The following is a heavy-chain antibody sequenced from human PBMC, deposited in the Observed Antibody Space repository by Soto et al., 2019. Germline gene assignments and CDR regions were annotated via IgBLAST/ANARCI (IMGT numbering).Heavy chain of an antibody. CDR2: IIPIFGTA. D-gene: IGHD3-22*01. V-gene: IGHV1-69*13. Sequence: SVKVSCKASGDTFSSYAISWVRQAPGQGLEWMGGIIPIFGTANYAQKFQGRVTITADESTSTAYMELSSLRSEDTAVYYCARAPTMIVVEGWFDYWGQGTLVTVSS. CDR3: ARAPTMIVVEGWFDY. J-gene: IGHJ4*02. CDR1: GDTFSSYA.